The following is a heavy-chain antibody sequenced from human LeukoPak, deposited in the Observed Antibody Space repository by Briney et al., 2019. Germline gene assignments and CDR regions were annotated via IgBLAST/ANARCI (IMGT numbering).Heavy chain of an antibody. CDR1: GFTFSSYS. D-gene: IGHD3-3*01. Sequence: GGSLRLSCAASGFTFSSYSMNWVRQAPGKGLEWVSSISSSSSYIYYADSVKGRFTISRDNAKNSLYLQMNSLRAEDTAVYYCARFKNYDFWSGSLNYYYYYMDVWGKGTTVTISS. CDR3: ARFKNYDFWSGSLNYYYYYMDV. V-gene: IGHV3-21*01. CDR2: ISSSSSYI. J-gene: IGHJ6*03.